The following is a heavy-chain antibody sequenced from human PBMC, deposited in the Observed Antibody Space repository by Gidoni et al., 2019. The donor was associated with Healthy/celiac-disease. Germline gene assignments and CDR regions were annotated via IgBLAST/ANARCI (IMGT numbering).Heavy chain of an antibody. CDR1: GYTLTELS. V-gene: IGHV1-24*01. J-gene: IGHJ4*02. D-gene: IGHD3-9*01. CDR2: FDPEDGET. Sequence: QVQLVQSGAEVKKPGASVKVSCKVSGYTLTELSMHWVRQVPGKGLEWMGGFDPEDGETDYAQKGQGRATMTEDTSTDTADMGLSGRRSEDTDVYDWATGGGVRYFDWLFQGAFDYWGQGTLVTVSS. CDR3: ATGGGVRYFDWLFQGAFDY.